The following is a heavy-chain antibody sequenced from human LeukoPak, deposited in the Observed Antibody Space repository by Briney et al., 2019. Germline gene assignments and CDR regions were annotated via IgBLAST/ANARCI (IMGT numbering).Heavy chain of an antibody. CDR1: GFTFTNYN. CDR2: ISYDGSNK. Sequence: PGGSLRLSCAASGFTFTNYNMNWVRQAPGKGLEWVAIISYDGSNKFYVDSVKGRFTISRDNSKNTLYLQMNSLRAEDTAVYYCAKSPGVLLWFGSFDYWGQGTLVTASS. D-gene: IGHD3-10*01. J-gene: IGHJ4*02. CDR3: AKSPGVLLWFGSFDY. V-gene: IGHV3-30*18.